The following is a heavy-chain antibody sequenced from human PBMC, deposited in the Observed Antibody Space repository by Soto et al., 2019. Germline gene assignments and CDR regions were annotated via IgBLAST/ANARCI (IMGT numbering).Heavy chain of an antibody. CDR1: GFTFDDYA. CDR3: AKDRNLHYNTGRAFGI. V-gene: IGHV3-9*01. J-gene: IGHJ3*02. D-gene: IGHD1-1*01. Sequence: EVQLVESGGGLVQPGRSLRLSCAASGFTFDDYAMHWVRQAPGKGLECVSGISWNSGIIGYADSVKGRFTTSRDNAKNSLYLPMNRLRSEDTALYCCAKDRNLHYNTGRAFGIWGQGTMLTVSS. CDR2: ISWNSGII.